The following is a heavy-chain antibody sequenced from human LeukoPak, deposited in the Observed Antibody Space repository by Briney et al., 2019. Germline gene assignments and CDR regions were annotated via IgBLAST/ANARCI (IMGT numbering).Heavy chain of an antibody. Sequence: ASVKVSCKASGYTFTSYDMHWVRQAPGQGLEWMGWINPNSGGTNYAQKFQGRVTMTRDTSISTAYMELSRLRSDDTAVYYCAASTIFGVVRDYWGQGTLVTVSS. J-gene: IGHJ4*02. D-gene: IGHD3-3*01. CDR2: INPNSGGT. CDR3: AASTIFGVVRDY. V-gene: IGHV1-2*02. CDR1: GYTFTSYD.